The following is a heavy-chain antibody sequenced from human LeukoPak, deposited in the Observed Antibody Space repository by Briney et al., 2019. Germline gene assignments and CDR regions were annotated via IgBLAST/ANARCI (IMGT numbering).Heavy chain of an antibody. D-gene: IGHD6-19*01. CDR1: GYTFTSYG. V-gene: IGHV1-18*01. CDR3: ARDGLGIAVADSPYYFDY. J-gene: IGHJ4*02. Sequence: SVKVSCKASGYTFTSYGISWVRQAPGQGLEWMGWISAYNGNTNYAQKLQGRVTITADESTSTAYMELSSLRSEDTAVYYCARDGLGIAVADSPYYFDYWGQGTLVTVSS. CDR2: ISAYNGNT.